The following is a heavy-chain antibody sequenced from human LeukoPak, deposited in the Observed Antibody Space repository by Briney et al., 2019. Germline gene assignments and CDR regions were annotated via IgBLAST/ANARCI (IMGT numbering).Heavy chain of an antibody. CDR2: ISGYNGNT. V-gene: IGHV1-18*01. CDR1: GYAFTSYG. D-gene: IGHD6-13*01. CDR3: ATYSSSWLGYYYMDV. Sequence: ASVKVSCKASGYAFTSYGISWVRQAPGQGLEWMGWISGYNGNTNYAQKLQGRVTMTRDTSTSTVYMELSSLRSEDTAVYYCATYSSSWLGYYYMDVWGKGTTVTVSS. J-gene: IGHJ6*03.